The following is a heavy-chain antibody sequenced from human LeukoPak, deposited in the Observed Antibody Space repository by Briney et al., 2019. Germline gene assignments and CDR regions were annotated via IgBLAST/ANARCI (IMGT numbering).Heavy chain of an antibody. Sequence: PSETLSLTCAVYGGSFSGYYWSWIRQPPGKGLEWIGEINHSGSTNYNPSLKSRVTISVDTSKNQFSLKLSSVTAADTAVYYCASRDGYKPYYYYYYMDGWGKGTTVTVSS. CDR2: INHSGST. J-gene: IGHJ6*03. CDR3: ASRDGYKPYYYYYYMDG. CDR1: GGSFSGYY. V-gene: IGHV4-34*01. D-gene: IGHD5-24*01.